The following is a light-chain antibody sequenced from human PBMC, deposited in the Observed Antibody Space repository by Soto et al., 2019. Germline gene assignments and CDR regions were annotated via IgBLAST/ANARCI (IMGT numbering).Light chain of an antibody. CDR1: EAIRSA. V-gene: IGKV1-17*01. CDR2: AAS. J-gene: IGKJ1*01. CDR3: QHYNSYSEA. Sequence: IQLTQSPSSLSASVGDRVTITCRASEAIRSALGWYQQKPGKVPKLLIYAASILQSGVPSRFSGSGSGTEFTLTISSLQPDDFATYYCQHYNSYSEAFGQGTKVDIK.